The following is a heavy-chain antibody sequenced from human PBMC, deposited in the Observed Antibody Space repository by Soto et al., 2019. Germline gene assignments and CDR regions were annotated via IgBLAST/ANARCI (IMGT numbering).Heavy chain of an antibody. J-gene: IGHJ4*02. Sequence: QITLNESGPTQVKPRQTLTLTCTFSGFSLTTSGVGVGWIRQSPGKAPEWLALIYWDDDKRYSPSLKSRLTIPKDTSKHQLVLTIADLDPADTATYYCAHRVLRTVFGVVMTTAIYFDFWGQGTPVAVSS. CDR2: IYWDDDK. CDR3: AHRVLRTVFGVVMTTAIYFDF. V-gene: IGHV2-5*02. D-gene: IGHD3-3*01. CDR1: GFSLTTSGVG.